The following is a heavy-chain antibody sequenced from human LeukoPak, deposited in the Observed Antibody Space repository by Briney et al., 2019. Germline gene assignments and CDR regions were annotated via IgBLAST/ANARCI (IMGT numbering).Heavy chain of an antibody. J-gene: IGHJ4*02. Sequence: SETLPLTCGVSGYSIGVGYYWGWIRQPPGKGLEWIGGIHYSGNTYYNPSLKSRVTISMDTSKNQFSLKLSSVTAADTAVYYCARVNTANIKYFLDYWGQGTLVTVSS. V-gene: IGHV4-38-2*01. D-gene: IGHD5-18*01. CDR3: ARVNTANIKYFLDY. CDR2: IHYSGNT. CDR1: GYSIGVGYY.